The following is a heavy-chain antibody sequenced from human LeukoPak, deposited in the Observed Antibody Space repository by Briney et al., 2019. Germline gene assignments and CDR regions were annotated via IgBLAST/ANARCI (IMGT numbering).Heavy chain of an antibody. CDR1: GYTFTGYY. CDR3: ASVSTLTKLFDY. D-gene: IGHD5/OR15-5a*01. CDR2: INPNGGGT. Sequence: EASVKASCKASGYTFTGYYMHWVRQTPGQGLEWMGWINPNGGGTNYAQKFQGRVTMTRDTSISTAYMELSRLRSDDTAVYYRASVSTLTKLFDYWGQGTLVTVSS. V-gene: IGHV1-2*02. J-gene: IGHJ4*02.